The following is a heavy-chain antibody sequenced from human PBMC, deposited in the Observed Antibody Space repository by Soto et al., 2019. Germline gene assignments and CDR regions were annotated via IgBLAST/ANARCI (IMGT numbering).Heavy chain of an antibody. D-gene: IGHD6-19*01. V-gene: IGHV3-21*01. CDR1: GFTFSSYS. J-gene: IGHJ3*02. CDR2: ISSSSSYI. CDR3: AREWLRGSVWPHDAFDI. Sequence: EVQLVESGGGLVKPGGSLRLSCAASGFTFSSYSMNWVRQAPGKGLEWVSSISSSSSYIYYADSVKGRFTISRDNAKNSLYLQMNSLRAEDTAVYYCAREWLRGSVWPHDAFDIWGQGTMVTVSS.